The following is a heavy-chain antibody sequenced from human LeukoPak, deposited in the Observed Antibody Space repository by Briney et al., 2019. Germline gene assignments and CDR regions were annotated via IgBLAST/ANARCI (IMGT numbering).Heavy chain of an antibody. V-gene: IGHV4-34*01. CDR3: ARRVYYYDSSGYYYPYYYYMDV. J-gene: IGHJ6*03. D-gene: IGHD3-22*01. Sequence: SETLSLTCAVYGGSFSGYYWSWIRQPPGKGLEWIGEINHSGSTNYNPSLKSRVTISVDTSKNQFSLKLSSVTAADTAVYYCARRVYYYDSSGYYYPYYYYMDVWGKGTTVTVSS. CDR2: INHSGST. CDR1: GGSFSGYY.